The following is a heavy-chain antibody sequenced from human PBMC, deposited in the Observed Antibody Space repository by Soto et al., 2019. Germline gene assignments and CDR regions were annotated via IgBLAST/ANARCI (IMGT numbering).Heavy chain of an antibody. Sequence: GGSLRLSCAASGFTFSNAWMSWVRQAPGKGLEWVGRIKSKTDGGTTDYAAPVKGRFTISRDDSKNTLYLQMNSLKTEDTAVYYCTTLSAASGSIAARPDAFDIWGQGTMVTVSS. CDR2: IKSKTDGGTT. CDR1: GFTFSNAW. D-gene: IGHD6-6*01. J-gene: IGHJ3*02. V-gene: IGHV3-15*01. CDR3: TTLSAASGSIAARPDAFDI.